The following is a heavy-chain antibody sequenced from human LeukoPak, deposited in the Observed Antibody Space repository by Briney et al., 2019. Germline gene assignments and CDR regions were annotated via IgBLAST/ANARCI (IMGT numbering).Heavy chain of an antibody. J-gene: IGHJ6*03. Sequence: PSETLSLTCTVSGGSISSYYWSWLWQPPGKGLEYIGYTHYSGATNYNPSLKSRVTISLDTSGNQFSLKLSSVTAADTAVYYCARAETEYCGGDCYSNYYYYMDVWGKGTTVTVSS. V-gene: IGHV4-59*01. D-gene: IGHD2-21*02. CDR2: THYSGAT. CDR3: ARAETEYCGGDCYSNYYYYMDV. CDR1: GGSISSYY.